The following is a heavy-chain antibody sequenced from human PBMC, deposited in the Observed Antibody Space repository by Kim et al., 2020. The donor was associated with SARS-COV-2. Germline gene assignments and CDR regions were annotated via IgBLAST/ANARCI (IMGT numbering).Heavy chain of an antibody. D-gene: IGHD2-15*01. V-gene: IGHV3-23*01. CDR3: AKGLGYCSGGSCYFLRGGWYYFDY. CDR1: GFTFSSYA. Sequence: GGSLRLSCAASGFTFSSYAMSWVRQAPGKGLEWVSAISGSGGSTYYADSVKGRFTISRDNSKNTLYLQMNSLRAEDTAVYYCAKGLGYCSGGSCYFLRGGWYYFDYWGQGTLVTVSS. CDR2: ISGSGGST. J-gene: IGHJ4*02.